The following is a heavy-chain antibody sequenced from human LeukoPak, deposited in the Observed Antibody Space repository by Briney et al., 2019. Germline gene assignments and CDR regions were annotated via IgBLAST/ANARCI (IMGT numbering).Heavy chain of an antibody. CDR2: ISYDGSYD. V-gene: IGHV3-30*03. CDR3: ARATGIMTPFGGVFFDS. D-gene: IGHD3-16*01. Sequence: GGSLRLSCAASGFSFSDYGMHWVRQAPGKGLEWVAVISYDGSYDNYADSVKGRFTISRDNSKSTLTLHMHSLRTEDTAVYYFARATGIMTPFGGVFFDSGGKGTRVTASS. CDR1: GFSFSDYG. J-gene: IGHJ4*02.